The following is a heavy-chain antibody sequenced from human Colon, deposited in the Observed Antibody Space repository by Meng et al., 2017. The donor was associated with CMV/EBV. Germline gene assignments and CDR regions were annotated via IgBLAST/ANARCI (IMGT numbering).Heavy chain of an antibody. CDR3: AKVTIPVAGAGGYHFDY. Sequence: FPFSSYAMRWVRQAPGKALEWVSLISGTGDNTYYADSVKGRFTISRDNSENMLYLQVNSLRAEDTALYYCAKVTIPVAGAGGYHFDYWGQGILVTVSS. D-gene: IGHD6-13*01. J-gene: IGHJ4*02. CDR2: ISGTGDNT. V-gene: IGHV3-23*01. CDR1: FPFSSYA.